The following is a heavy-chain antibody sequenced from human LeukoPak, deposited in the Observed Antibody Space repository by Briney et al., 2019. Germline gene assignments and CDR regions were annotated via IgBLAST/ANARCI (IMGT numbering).Heavy chain of an antibody. J-gene: IGHJ4*02. CDR1: GYTFTSYD. V-gene: IGHV1-8*02. CDR3: ARVRYYYDSSDY. Sequence: ASVKVSCKASGYTFTSYDINWVRQATGLGLEWMGWMNPNSGNTGYAQKFQGRVTMTRNTSISTAYMELSSLRSEDTAVYYCARVRYYYDSSDYWGQGTLVTVSS. D-gene: IGHD3-22*01. CDR2: MNPNSGNT.